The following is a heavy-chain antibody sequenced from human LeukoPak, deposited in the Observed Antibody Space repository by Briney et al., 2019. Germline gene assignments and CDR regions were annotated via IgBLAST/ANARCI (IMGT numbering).Heavy chain of an antibody. D-gene: IGHD5-18*01. J-gene: IGHJ2*01. Sequence: SETLSLTCAVYGGSFSGYYWSWIRQPPGKGLEWIGEINHSGSTNYNPSLKSRVTISVDTSKNQFSLKLSSVTAADTAVYYCARGKRGYSCGFGRVYQHYWYFDLWGRGTLVTVSS. CDR1: GGSFSGYY. V-gene: IGHV4-34*01. CDR2: INHSGST. CDR3: ARGKRGYSCGFGRVYQHYWYFDL.